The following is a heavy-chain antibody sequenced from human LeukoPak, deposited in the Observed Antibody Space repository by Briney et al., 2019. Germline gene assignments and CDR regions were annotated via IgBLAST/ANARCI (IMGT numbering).Heavy chain of an antibody. CDR3: ARGRVGTYAFDI. CDR1: GGNFSNYA. J-gene: IGHJ3*02. CDR2: IIPIFGTA. V-gene: IGHV1-69*05. D-gene: IGHD1-26*01. Sequence: ASVKVSCKGSGGNFSNYAISWVRQAPGQGLEWMGGIIPIFGTANYAQKLQGRVTITTDESTSTAYMELSSLRSDDTAVYYCARGRVGTYAFDIWGQGTMVTVSS.